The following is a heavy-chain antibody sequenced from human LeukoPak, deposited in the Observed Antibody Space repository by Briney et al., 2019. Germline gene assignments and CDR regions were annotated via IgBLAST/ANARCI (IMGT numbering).Heavy chain of an antibody. J-gene: IGHJ2*01. D-gene: IGHD3-22*01. CDR1: GGSISSYY. V-gene: IGHV4-59*01. Sequence: PSETLSLTCTVSGGSISSYYWSWIRQPPGKGLEWIGYIYYSGSTNYNPSLKSRVTISVDTSKNQFSLKLSSVTAADTAVYYCARGDSSGYYYWYFDLWGRGTLVTVSS. CDR3: ARGDSSGYYYWYFDL. CDR2: IYYSGST.